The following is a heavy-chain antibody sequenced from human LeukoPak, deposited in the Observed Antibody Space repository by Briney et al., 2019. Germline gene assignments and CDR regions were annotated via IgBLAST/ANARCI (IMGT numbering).Heavy chain of an antibody. J-gene: IGHJ2*01. D-gene: IGHD2-21*02. Sequence: PSGTLSLTCAVSGGSISSRNWWSWVRPPPGKGLEWIGEIYHSGSTNYNPSLKSRVTISVDKSKNQFSLKLSSVTAADTAVYYCARVLYCGGDCRYFDLWGRGTLVTVSS. V-gene: IGHV4-4*02. CDR1: GGSISSRNW. CDR3: ARVLYCGGDCRYFDL. CDR2: IYHSGST.